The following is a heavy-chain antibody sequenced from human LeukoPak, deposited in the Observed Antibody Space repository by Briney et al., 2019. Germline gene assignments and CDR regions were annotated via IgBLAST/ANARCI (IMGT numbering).Heavy chain of an antibody. CDR2: IDNSGTT. CDR1: GGSISSSSYN. CDR3: VRPPGIAAAWFDP. V-gene: IGHV4-39*01. D-gene: IGHD6-13*01. Sequence: SETLSLTCTISGGSISSSSYNWGWIRQAPGKGLEWIGSIDNSGTTYFNPSLKSRVTISVDTSKDQFSLKLSSVTAADTAVYFCVRPPGIAAAWFDPWGQGTLVTVSS. J-gene: IGHJ5*02.